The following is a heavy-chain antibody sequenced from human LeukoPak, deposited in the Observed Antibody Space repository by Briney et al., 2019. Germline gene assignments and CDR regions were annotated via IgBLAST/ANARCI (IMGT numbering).Heavy chain of an antibody. CDR3: ARVAYSEDAFDI. Sequence: SETLSLTCTVSGYSISSGYYWGWIRQLPGKGLEWIGSIYHSGSTYYNPSLKSRVTISVDTSKNQSSLKLSSVTAADTAVYYCARVAYSEDAFDIWGQGTMVTVSS. CDR1: GYSISSGYY. J-gene: IGHJ3*02. D-gene: IGHD3-3*01. V-gene: IGHV4-38-2*02. CDR2: IYHSGST.